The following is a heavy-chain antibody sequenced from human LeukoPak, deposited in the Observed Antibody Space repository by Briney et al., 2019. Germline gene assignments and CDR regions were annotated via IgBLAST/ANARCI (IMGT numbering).Heavy chain of an antibody. CDR2: IIPIFGTA. CDR3: ARDRITIFGEPNYYYYYGMDV. CDR1: GGTFSSYA. D-gene: IGHD3-3*01. J-gene: IGHJ6*02. V-gene: IGHV1-69*01. Sequence: SVKVSCKASGGTFSSYAISWVRQAPGQGLEWMGGIIPIFGTANYAQKFRGRVTITADESTSTAYMELSSLRSEDTAVYYCARDRITIFGEPNYYYYYGMDVWGQGTTVTVSS.